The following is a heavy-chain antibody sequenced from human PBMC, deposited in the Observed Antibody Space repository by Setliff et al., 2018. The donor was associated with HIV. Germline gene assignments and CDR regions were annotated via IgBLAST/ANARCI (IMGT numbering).Heavy chain of an antibody. CDR1: GDSISSQF. CDR3: ATEYSSSWYFDL. CDR2: IYHSGST. J-gene: IGHJ2*01. D-gene: IGHD6-6*01. Sequence: SETLSLTCTVSGDSISSQFWSWIRQSPGKGLEWIGSIYHSGSTYYNPSLKSRVTVSVDTSKNQFSLKLSSVTAADTAVYYCATEYSSSWYFDLWGRGTLVTVSS. V-gene: IGHV4-38-2*02.